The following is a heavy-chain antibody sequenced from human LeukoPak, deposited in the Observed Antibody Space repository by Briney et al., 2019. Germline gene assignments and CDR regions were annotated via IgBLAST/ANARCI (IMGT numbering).Heavy chain of an antibody. J-gene: IGHJ6*02. CDR3: ARFGVDYDMDV. Sequence: GSLRLSCTVSGGSISGHYWTWIRQPPGKGLEWIGQIHYSGRPDYNPSLKSRVTISVDTSKYQLSLKVTSVTGADTAVYYCARFGVDYDMDVWGQGTTVTVSS. CDR2: IHYSGRP. CDR1: GGSISGHY. V-gene: IGHV4-59*11. D-gene: IGHD3-16*01.